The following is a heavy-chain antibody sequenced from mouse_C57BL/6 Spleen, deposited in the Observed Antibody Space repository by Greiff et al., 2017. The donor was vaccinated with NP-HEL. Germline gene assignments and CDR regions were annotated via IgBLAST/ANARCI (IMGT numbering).Heavy chain of an antibody. V-gene: IGHV1-15*01. J-gene: IGHJ1*03. CDR3: TRPFTTVVAKGYFDV. Sequence: QVQLQQSGAELVRPGASVTLSCKASGYTFTDYEMHWVKQTPVHGLEWIGAIDPETGGTAYNQKFKGKAILTADKSSSTAYMELRSLTSEDSAVYYCTRPFTTVVAKGYFDVWGTGTTVTVSS. CDR2: IDPETGGT. CDR1: GYTFTDYE. D-gene: IGHD1-1*01.